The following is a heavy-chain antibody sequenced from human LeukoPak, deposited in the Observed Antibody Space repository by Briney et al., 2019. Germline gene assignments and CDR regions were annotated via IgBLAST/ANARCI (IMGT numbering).Heavy chain of an antibody. Sequence: ASVKVSCKASGGTFSSYAISWVRQAPGQGLEWMGGIIPIFGTANYAQKFQGRVTITADESTSTAYMELGSLRSEDTAVYYCAREAGWLGRAFDIWGQGTMVTVSS. V-gene: IGHV1-69*01. CDR3: AREAGWLGRAFDI. J-gene: IGHJ3*02. CDR1: GGTFSSYA. D-gene: IGHD3-10*01. CDR2: IIPIFGTA.